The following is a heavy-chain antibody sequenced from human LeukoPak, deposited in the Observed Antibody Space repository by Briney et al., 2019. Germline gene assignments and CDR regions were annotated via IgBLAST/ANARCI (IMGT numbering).Heavy chain of an antibody. CDR1: GFTFSSYW. V-gene: IGHV3-74*01. D-gene: IGHD6-13*01. CDR3: TGHHQAYSRTY. J-gene: IGHJ4*02. CDR2: ISTDASST. Sequence: GGSLRLSCAASGFTFSSYWMHWVRQAPGKGLVWVSRISTDASSTTYADSVKGRFTISRGNAKDTLYLQMNSLRAEDTAVYYCTGHHQAYSRTYWGQGTLVTVSS.